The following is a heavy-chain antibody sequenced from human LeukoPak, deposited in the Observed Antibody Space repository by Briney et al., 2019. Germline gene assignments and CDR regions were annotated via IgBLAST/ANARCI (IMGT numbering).Heavy chain of an antibody. CDR1: GGSISSYY. CDR2: TYYSGST. J-gene: IGHJ6*02. CDR3: ARAGGSGSYYKYYYYGMDV. Sequence: SETLSLTCTVSGGSISSYYWSWIRQPPGKGLEWIGYTYYSGSTNYNPSLKRRVTISVDTSKNQFSLKLSSVTAADTAVYYCARAGGSGSYYKYYYYGMDVWGQGTTVTVSS. V-gene: IGHV4-59*01. D-gene: IGHD3-10*01.